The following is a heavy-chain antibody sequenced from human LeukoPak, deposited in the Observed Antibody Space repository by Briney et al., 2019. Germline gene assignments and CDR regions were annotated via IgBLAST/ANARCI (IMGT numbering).Heavy chain of an antibody. J-gene: IGHJ4*02. V-gene: IGHV3-23*01. CDR1: GFTFSAYG. Sequence: HPGGSLRLSCVGSGFTFSAYGMSWVRQAPGKGLESVSSISGSDGATSYADSVKGRFTIPRDNSKNTLYLQMNSLRAEDTAVYYCAKDMRGVVLVPRAYYFDSWGQGTLVTVSS. D-gene: IGHD2-8*02. CDR2: ISGSDGAT. CDR3: AKDMRGVVLVPRAYYFDS.